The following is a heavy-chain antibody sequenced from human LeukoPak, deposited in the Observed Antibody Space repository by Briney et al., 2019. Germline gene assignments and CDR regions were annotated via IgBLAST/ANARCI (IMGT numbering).Heavy chain of an antibody. Sequence: SDTLSLTCSVSGGSVSSYYWSWIRQSPGKGLEWIGYIHNSGRTNYNPSLKSRVTGFVDTSKNQVSLRLSSVTAADTAVYYCARHGTISSESYFDYWGQGALVTVSP. CDR3: ARHGTISSESYFDY. CDR1: GGSVSSYY. D-gene: IGHD1-14*01. J-gene: IGHJ4*02. V-gene: IGHV4-59*08. CDR2: IHNSGRT.